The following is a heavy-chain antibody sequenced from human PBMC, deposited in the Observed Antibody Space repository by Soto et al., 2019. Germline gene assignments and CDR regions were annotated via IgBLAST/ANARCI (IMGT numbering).Heavy chain of an antibody. J-gene: IGHJ4*02. CDR2: INHSGST. V-gene: IGHV4-34*01. D-gene: IGHD2-2*02. CDR3: ARGGVVVPAAIRPRVNFFDY. CDR1: GGSFSGYY. Sequence: QVQLQQWGAGLLKPSETLSLTCAVYGGSFSGYYWSWIRQPPGKGLEWIGEINHSGSTNYNPSLKSRVTISVDTSENQFSLKLSSVTAADTAVYYCARGGVVVPAAIRPRVNFFDYWGQGTLVTVSS.